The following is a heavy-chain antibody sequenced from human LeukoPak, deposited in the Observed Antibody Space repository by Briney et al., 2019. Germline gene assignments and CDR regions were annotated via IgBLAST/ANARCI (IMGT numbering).Heavy chain of an antibody. CDR1: YX. Sequence: YXXHWVRQAPGXRGEGMGWINAYNGDTEYSQKLQGRVTITQDTSASTVYMDLSTLRSEDTAVYYCARGSSSDWPLEYWGRGILVTVSS. CDR3: ARGSSSDWPLEY. CDR2: INAYNGDT. J-gene: IGHJ4*02. D-gene: IGHD6-19*01. V-gene: IGHV1-3*01.